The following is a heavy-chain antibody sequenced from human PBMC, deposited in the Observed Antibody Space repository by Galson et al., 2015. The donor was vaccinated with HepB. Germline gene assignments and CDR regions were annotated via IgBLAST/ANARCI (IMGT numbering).Heavy chain of an antibody. CDR1: GGSFSGYY. D-gene: IGHD4-17*01. CDR2: INNSGST. Sequence: ETLSLTCAVYGGSFSGYYWSWIRQPPGKGLEWIGEINNSGSTNYNPSLKSRVTISVDTSKNQFSLKLSSVTAADTAVYYCAMGDYFNPGSHAFDIWGQVTMVTVSS. CDR3: AMGDYFNPGSHAFDI. J-gene: IGHJ3*02. V-gene: IGHV4-34*01.